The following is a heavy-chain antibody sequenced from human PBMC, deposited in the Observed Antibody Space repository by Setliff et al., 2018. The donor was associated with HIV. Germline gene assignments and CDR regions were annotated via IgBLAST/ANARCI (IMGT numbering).Heavy chain of an antibody. V-gene: IGHV3-21*01. D-gene: IGHD2-21*02. Sequence: GGSLRLSCAASGFTFSSYTMNWVRQAPGKGLEWVSSISSSSYYIYYADSVKGRFTISRDNAKNTLYLQMHSLRVEDTAVYYCAREGSVYCGGDCYIQHWGQGTLVTVSS. J-gene: IGHJ1*01. CDR1: GFTFSSYT. CDR3: AREGSVYCGGDCYIQH. CDR2: ISSSSYYI.